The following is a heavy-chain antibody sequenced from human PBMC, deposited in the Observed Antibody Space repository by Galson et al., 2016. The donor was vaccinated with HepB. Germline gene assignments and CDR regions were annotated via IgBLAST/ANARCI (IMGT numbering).Heavy chain of an antibody. CDR1: GFTLSHYY. CDR2: ISSSSKYI. CDR3: ARDRGIAAGGWFDP. V-gene: IGHV3-21*01. J-gene: IGHJ5*02. D-gene: IGHD6-13*01. Sequence: SLRLSRAASGFTLSHYYMHWVRQAPGKGLEWVSYISSSSKYIYYADSLKGRFTISRANAHNSLFLQMNSLRADDTAVYFCARDRGIAAGGWFDPWGQGTQVTVSS.